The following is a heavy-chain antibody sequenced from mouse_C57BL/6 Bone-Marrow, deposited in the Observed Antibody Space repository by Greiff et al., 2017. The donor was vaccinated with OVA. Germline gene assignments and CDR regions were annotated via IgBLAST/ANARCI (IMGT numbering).Heavy chain of an antibody. Sequence: EVQRVESGPGLAKPSQTLSLTCSVTGYSITSDYWNWIRKFPGNKLEYMGYISYSGSTYYNPSLKSRISITRDTSKNQYYLQLNSVTTEDTATYYCARYIFDDGSSHWYFDVWGTGTTVTVSS. D-gene: IGHD1-1*01. CDR2: ISYSGST. J-gene: IGHJ1*03. V-gene: IGHV3-8*01. CDR1: GYSITSDY. CDR3: ARYIFDDGSSHWYFDV.